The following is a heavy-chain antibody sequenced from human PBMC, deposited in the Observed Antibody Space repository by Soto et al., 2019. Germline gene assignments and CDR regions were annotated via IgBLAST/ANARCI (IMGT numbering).Heavy chain of an antibody. J-gene: IGHJ6*02. V-gene: IGHV6-1*01. CDR3: ARVFGGLRFLEWISHYYYGMDV. Sequence: SQTLSLTCAISGDSVSSNSAAWNWIRQSPSRGLEWLGRTYYRSKWYNDYAVSVKSRITINPDTSKNQFSLQLNSVTPEDTAVYYCARVFGGLRFLEWISHYYYGMDVWGQGTTVTVSS. D-gene: IGHD3-3*01. CDR2: TYYRSKWYN. CDR1: GDSVSSNSAA.